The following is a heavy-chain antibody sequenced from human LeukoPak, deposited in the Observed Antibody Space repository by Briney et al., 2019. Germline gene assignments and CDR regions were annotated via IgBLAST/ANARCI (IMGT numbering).Heavy chain of an antibody. CDR3: ARDGDQQWLVPHAWFDP. Sequence: PGGSLRLSCAASGFTFSSYSMNWVRQAPGKGLEWVSSISSSSSYIYYADSVKGRFTISRDNAKNSLYLQMNSLRAEDTAVYYCARDGDQQWLVPHAWFDPWGQGTLVTVSS. CDR1: GFTFSSYS. J-gene: IGHJ5*02. V-gene: IGHV3-21*01. CDR2: ISSSSSYI. D-gene: IGHD6-19*01.